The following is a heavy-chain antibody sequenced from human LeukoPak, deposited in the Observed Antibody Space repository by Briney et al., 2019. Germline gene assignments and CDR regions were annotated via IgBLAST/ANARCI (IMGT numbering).Heavy chain of an antibody. Sequence: GGSLRLSCAASGFTFSSYSMNWVRQAPGKGLEWVSSISSSSSYIYYADSVKGRFTISRDNAKNSLYLQMNSLRAEDTAVYYCARVDWDSSGYYYEGYNWFDPWGQGTLVTVSS. J-gene: IGHJ5*02. CDR1: GFTFSSYS. CDR2: ISSSSSYI. CDR3: ARVDWDSSGYYYEGYNWFDP. D-gene: IGHD3-22*01. V-gene: IGHV3-21*04.